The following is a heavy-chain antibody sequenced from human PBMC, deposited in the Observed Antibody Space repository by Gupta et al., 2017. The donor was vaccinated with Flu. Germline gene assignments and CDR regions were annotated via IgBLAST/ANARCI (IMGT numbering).Heavy chain of an antibody. CDR3: ARLRLGGTGFIDY. CDR2: IKANRKYI. D-gene: IGHD1-1*01. Sequence: FSDYSISWVRQAAVKGLEWVSSIKANRKYIFYADSVKGRFTISRDNAKNSLYLQMNSLRAEDTAVYYCARLRLGGTGFIDYWGQGALVTVSS. J-gene: IGHJ4*02. V-gene: IGHV3-21*01. CDR1: FSDYS.